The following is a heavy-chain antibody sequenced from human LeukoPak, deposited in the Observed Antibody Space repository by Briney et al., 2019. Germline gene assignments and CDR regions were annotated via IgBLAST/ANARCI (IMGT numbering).Heavy chain of an antibody. D-gene: IGHD2-2*01. CDR1: GGFYSSCSDL. V-gene: IGHV4-39*01. Sequence: SDPQSLTCTVSGGFYSSCSDLGGWIRKPPGKGLERIGWISYSDITCYNPSLKTHDTMSVDTAEDQSALELRYVTAADSTVYYGVRIYCTSTSCYGDCYYGMDVWGQGTTVTVSS. CDR2: ISYSDIT. J-gene: IGHJ6*02. CDR3: VRIYCTSTSCYGDCYYGMDV.